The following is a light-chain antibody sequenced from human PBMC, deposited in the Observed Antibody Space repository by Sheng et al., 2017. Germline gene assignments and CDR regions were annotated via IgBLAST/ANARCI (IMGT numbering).Light chain of an antibody. V-gene: IGKV3-11*01. J-gene: IGKJ1*01. CDR1: QSVGAY. CDR2: DAS. Sequence: EIVLTQSPGTLSLSPGERATLSCWASQSVGAYLAWYQHKPGQAPRLLISDASNRATGIPARFSGSGSGTNFTLTISSLEPEDFAVYYCQQRSNWPRTFGQG. CDR3: QQRSNWPRT.